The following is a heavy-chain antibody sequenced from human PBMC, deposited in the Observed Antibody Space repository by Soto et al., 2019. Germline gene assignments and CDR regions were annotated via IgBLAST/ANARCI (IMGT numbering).Heavy chain of an antibody. J-gene: IGHJ6*02. CDR3: TAAGSKSGWVAMDV. V-gene: IGHV3-13*05. CDR1: GFTFSAYD. CDR2: IGTLFDR. D-gene: IGHD6-19*01. Sequence: GGSLRLSCAASGFTFSAYDMHWVRQVTGKGLEWISGIGTLFDRVYSASVEGRFTIFRENGRDSFSLQMDSLTAEDTAVYFCTAAGSKSGWVAMDVWGQGTTVTVSS.